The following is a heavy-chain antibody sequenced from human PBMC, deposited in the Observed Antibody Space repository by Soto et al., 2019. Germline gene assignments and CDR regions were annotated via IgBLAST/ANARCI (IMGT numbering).Heavy chain of an antibody. CDR2: IYPGDSDT. CDR1: GYSFTSYW. V-gene: IGHV5-51*01. Sequence: GESLKISCKGSGYSFTSYWISWVRQMPGKGLEWMGIIYPGDSDTRYSPSFQGQVTISADKSISTAYLQWSSLKASDTAMYYCARQFDFWSGYYPDAFDIWGQGTMVTVSS. CDR3: ARQFDFWSGYYPDAFDI. J-gene: IGHJ3*02. D-gene: IGHD3-3*01.